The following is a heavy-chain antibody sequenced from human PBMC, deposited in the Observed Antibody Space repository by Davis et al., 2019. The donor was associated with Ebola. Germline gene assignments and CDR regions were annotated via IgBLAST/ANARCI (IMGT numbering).Heavy chain of an antibody. CDR3: ARASKELYARADAFDI. D-gene: IGHD1-7*01. V-gene: IGHV1-2*02. Sequence: ASVKVSCKASGYTFTDYYMHWVRQAPGQGLEWMGWINPNSGGTNYAQKFQGRVTMTRDPSISTAYMELSSLRSDDTAVYYCARASKELYARADAFDIWGQGTMVTVSS. CDR1: GYTFTDYY. J-gene: IGHJ3*02. CDR2: INPNSGGT.